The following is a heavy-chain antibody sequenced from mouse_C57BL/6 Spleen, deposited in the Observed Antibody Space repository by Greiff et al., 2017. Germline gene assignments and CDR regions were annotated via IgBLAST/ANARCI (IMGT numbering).Heavy chain of an antibody. Sequence: EVQVVESGGGLVQPGGSLKLSCAASGFTFSDYGMAWVRQAPRKGPEWVAFISNLAYSIYYADTVTGRFTISRENAKNTLYLEMSSLRSEDTAMYYCARRDSSGYFDYWGQGTTLTVSS. V-gene: IGHV5-15*01. J-gene: IGHJ2*01. CDR1: GFTFSDYG. CDR2: ISNLAYSI. CDR3: ARRDSSGYFDY. D-gene: IGHD3-2*02.